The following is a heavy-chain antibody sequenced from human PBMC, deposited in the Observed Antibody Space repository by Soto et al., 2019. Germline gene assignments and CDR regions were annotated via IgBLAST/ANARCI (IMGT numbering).Heavy chain of an antibody. D-gene: IGHD4-17*01. Sequence: QVKLVQSGAEVKKPGASVKVSCKASGYTFTSYAFNWVRQAPGQGLEWMGWISAYSGNTNYAQKFQGRVTMTTDTATSTAYMELRSLRSDDTAVYYCARDQTVLDYWGQGTLVTVSS. CDR2: ISAYSGNT. J-gene: IGHJ4*02. V-gene: IGHV1-18*04. CDR1: GYTFTSYA. CDR3: ARDQTVLDY.